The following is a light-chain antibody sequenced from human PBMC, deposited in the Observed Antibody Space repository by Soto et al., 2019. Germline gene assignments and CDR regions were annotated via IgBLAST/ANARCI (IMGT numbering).Light chain of an antibody. CDR3: QHYNNWPRT. V-gene: IGKV3-15*01. J-gene: IGKJ1*01. Sequence: EIVMTQSPATLSVSPGERATLSCRASQSVSSNLAWYQQKPGQAPRLLIYGASTRATGIPARFSGSGSGTEFTLTISSLQYEDFALYYCQHYNNWPRTFGQGNKVDIK. CDR1: QSVSSN. CDR2: GAS.